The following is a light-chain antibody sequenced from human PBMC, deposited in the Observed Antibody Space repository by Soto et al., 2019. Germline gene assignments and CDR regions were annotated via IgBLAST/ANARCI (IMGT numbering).Light chain of an antibody. CDR2: DVS. V-gene: IGLV2-11*01. J-gene: IGLJ1*01. Sequence: QSALTQPRSVSGSPGQSVTISCTGTSSDVVGYNYVSWYQQHPGKAPKLMIYDVSKRPSGVPDRFSGSKSGNTASLTISGLQAEDVVDYYCSSYAVSNTSLFGTR. CDR1: SSDVVGYNY. CDR3: SSYAVSNTSL.